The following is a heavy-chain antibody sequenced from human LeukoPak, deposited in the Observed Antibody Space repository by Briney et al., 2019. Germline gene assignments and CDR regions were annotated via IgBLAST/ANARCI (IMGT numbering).Heavy chain of an antibody. V-gene: IGHV4-4*07. CDR1: GGSISSYY. Sequence: SETLSLTCTVSGGSISSYYWSWIRQPAGKGLEWIGRIYTSGSTNYNPSLKSRVTISVDTSKNQFSLKLSSVTAADTAVYYCARAGVGASYYYYYMDVWGKGTTVTISS. CDR2: IYTSGST. D-gene: IGHD1-26*01. J-gene: IGHJ6*03. CDR3: ARAGVGASYYYYYMDV.